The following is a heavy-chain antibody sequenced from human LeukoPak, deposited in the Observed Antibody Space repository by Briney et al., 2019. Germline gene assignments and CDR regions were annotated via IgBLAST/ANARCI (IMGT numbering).Heavy chain of an antibody. CDR2: IYYSGST. D-gene: IGHD3-10*01. Sequence: SETLSLTCTVSGGSISSYYWSWIRQPPGKGLEWIGYIYYSGSTNYNPSLKSRVTISVDTSKNQFSLKLSSVTAADTAVYYCARGSPSMVRGVSYWGQGTLVTVSS. CDR1: GGSISSYY. J-gene: IGHJ4*02. V-gene: IGHV4-59*08. CDR3: ARGSPSMVRGVSY.